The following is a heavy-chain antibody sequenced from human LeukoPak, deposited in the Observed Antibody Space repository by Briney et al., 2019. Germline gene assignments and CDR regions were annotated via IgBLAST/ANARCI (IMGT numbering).Heavy chain of an antibody. J-gene: IGHJ1*01. CDR3: ARLDQYSGTTRAEYFQH. CDR1: GGSISPYY. CDR2: VYYTGIT. V-gene: IGHV4-59*01. D-gene: IGHD1-7*01. Sequence: KSSETLSLTCIVSGGSISPYYWSWIRQSPGKGLECIGYVYYTGITKYNPSLESRVTISVDTSKYQVSLKLSSVTAADTAVYYCARLDQYSGTTRAEYFQHWGQGTLVTVSS.